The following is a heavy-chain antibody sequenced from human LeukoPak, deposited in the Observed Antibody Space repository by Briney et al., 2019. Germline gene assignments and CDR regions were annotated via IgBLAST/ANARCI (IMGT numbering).Heavy chain of an antibody. CDR1: GYSFTNYW. V-gene: IGHV5-51*01. D-gene: IGHD5-18*01. CDR3: ARQSGSTYGYAASFVY. CDR2: IYPDDSDI. Sequence: GESLKISCKVSGYSFTNYWIGWVRQMPGKGLEWMGIIYPDDSDIRYNPSFEGQVTISADKSITTAYLQWSSLKASDTAMYYCARQSGSTYGYAASFVYWGQGTLVTVSS. J-gene: IGHJ4*02.